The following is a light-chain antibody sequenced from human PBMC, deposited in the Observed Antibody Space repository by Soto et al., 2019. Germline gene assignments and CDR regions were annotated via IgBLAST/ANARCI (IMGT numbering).Light chain of an antibody. Sequence: QSALTQPASVSGSPGQSITISCTGTSSDVGGYNYVSWYQQHPGKAPKLMIYDVSNRPSGVSNRFSGSKSANTASLTISGRQAEDEADYYCSSYTSSSTLLYVFGTGTKLTVL. CDR3: SSYTSSSTLLYV. CDR2: DVS. CDR1: SSDVGGYNY. J-gene: IGLJ1*01. V-gene: IGLV2-14*01.